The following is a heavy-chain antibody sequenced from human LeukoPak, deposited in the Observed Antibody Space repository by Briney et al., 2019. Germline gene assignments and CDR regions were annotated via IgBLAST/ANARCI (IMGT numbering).Heavy chain of an antibody. J-gene: IGHJ6*02. CDR2: ISWNSGSI. CDR1: GFTFDDYA. V-gene: IGHV3-9*01. Sequence: PGRSLRLSCAASGFTFDDYAMHWVRQAPGKGLEWVSGISWNSGSIGYADSVKGRFTISRDNAENSLYLQMNSLRAEDTALYYCAKDIRGYYYYGMDVWGQGTTVTVSS. CDR3: AKDIRGYYYYGMDV.